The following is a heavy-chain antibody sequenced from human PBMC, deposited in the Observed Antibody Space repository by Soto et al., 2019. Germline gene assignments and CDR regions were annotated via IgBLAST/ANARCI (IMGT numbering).Heavy chain of an antibody. J-gene: IGHJ5*02. Sequence: PGGSLRLSCAASGFAFSSYWMHWVRQAPGKGLVWVSRINSDGSSTSYADSVKGRFTISRDNAKNTLYLQMNSLRAEDTAAYFCATAYYDSRGFQDRWGQGTLVTVSS. CDR2: INSDGSST. CDR1: GFAFSSYW. CDR3: ATAYYDSRGFQDR. D-gene: IGHD3-22*01. V-gene: IGHV3-74*01.